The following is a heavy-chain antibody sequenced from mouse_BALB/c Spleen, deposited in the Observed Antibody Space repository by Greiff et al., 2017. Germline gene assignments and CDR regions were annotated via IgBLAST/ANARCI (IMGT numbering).Heavy chain of an antibody. CDR3: TRLYGPSYYFDY. CDR2: IYPSDSYT. CDR1: GYTFTSYW. J-gene: IGHJ2*01. D-gene: IGHD1-1*02. Sequence: QVQLQQPGAELVRPGASVKLSCKASGYTFTSYWINWVKQRPGQGLEWIGNIYPSDSYTNYNQKFKDKATLTVDKSSSTAYLQLRSPPSEDSAVYYCTRLYGPSYYFDYWGQGTTLSVSS. V-gene: IGHV1-69*02.